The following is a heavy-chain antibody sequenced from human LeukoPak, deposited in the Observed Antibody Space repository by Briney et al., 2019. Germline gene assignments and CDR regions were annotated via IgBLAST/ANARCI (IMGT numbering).Heavy chain of an antibody. V-gene: IGHV4-39*01. D-gene: IGHD1-14*01. CDR2: IYYGGST. Sequence: GSLRLSCAASGFTFSSYALSWIRQPPGKGLEWIGSIYYGGSTYYNASLKSRVTISVDTSKNQFSLKLSSVTAADTAVYYCARLNQGNRFDYWGQGTLVTVSS. CDR1: GFTFSSYA. CDR3: ARLNQGNRFDY. J-gene: IGHJ4*02.